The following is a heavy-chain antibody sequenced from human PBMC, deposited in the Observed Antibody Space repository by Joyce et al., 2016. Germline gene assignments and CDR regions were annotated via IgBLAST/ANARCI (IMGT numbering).Heavy chain of an antibody. V-gene: IGHV3-30*03. CDR1: GFTFSNYG. D-gene: IGHD6-13*01. J-gene: IGHJ4*02. CDR3: ARALGWDSNSCHDY. Sequence: QVQLVESGGGVVQPGRSRRLSCADSGFTFSNYGMHWVRQAPGKGLEWVAVISYDGSNKYYVDSVNGRFTISRDNSKNTLYLQMNSLRPEDTAVYYCARALGWDSNSCHDYWGQGTLVTVSS. CDR2: ISYDGSNK.